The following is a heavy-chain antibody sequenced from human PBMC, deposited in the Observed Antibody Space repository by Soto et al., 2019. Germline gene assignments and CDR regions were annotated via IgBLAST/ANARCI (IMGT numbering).Heavy chain of an antibody. V-gene: IGHV1-69*01. CDR1: GGTFSSYA. CDR3: GRRWYGSSTCCLDYYCCGMDG. D-gene: IGHD2-2*01. CDR2: IIPIFGTA. J-gene: IGHJ6*02. Sequence: QVQLVQSGAEVKKPGSSVKVSCKASGGTFSSYAITWVRQAPGQGLEWMGGIIPIFGTANYAQKFQGRVTITADESTSTAYMERGSVRAEDAAVYFCGRRWYGSSTCCLDYYCCGMDGWGHGSTVTVS.